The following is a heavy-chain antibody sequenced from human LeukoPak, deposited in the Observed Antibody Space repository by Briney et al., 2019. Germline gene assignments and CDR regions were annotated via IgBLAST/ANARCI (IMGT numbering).Heavy chain of an antibody. V-gene: IGHV3-53*01. CDR2: IYSGGST. CDR1: GFTVSSNY. D-gene: IGHD3-10*01. Sequence: GGSLRLSSAASGFTVSSNYMSWVRQAPGKGLEWVSVIYSGGSTYYADSVKGRFTISRDNSKNTLYLQMNSLRAEDTAVYYCAKENSGLGYFDYWGQGTLVTVSS. J-gene: IGHJ4*02. CDR3: AKENSGLGYFDY.